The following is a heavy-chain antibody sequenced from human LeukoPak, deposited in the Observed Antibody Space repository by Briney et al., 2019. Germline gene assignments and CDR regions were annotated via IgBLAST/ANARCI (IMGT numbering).Heavy chain of an antibody. V-gene: IGHV3-23*01. J-gene: IGHJ6*02. CDR1: GFTFGSYG. D-gene: IGHD3-10*01. CDR3: ARMIRGIHVYYYGMDV. CDR2: ISGSGATT. Sequence: GGSLRLSCAASGFTFGSYGMSWVRQAPGKGLEWVSVISGSGATTYDADSVKGRLTISRDNSKNTLYLQMNSVRAEDTAVYFCARMIRGIHVYYYGMDVWGQGTTVTVS.